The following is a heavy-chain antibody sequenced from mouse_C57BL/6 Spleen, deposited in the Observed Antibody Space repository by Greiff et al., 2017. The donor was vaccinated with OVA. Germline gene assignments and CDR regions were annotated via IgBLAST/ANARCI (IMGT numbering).Heavy chain of an antibody. J-gene: IGHJ2*01. CDR1: GFTFSNYW. V-gene: IGHV6-3*01. Sequence: EVQLVESGGGLVQPGGSMKLSCVASGFTFSNYWMNWVRQSPEKGLEWVAQIRLKSDNYATHYAESVKGRFTISRDDSKSSVYLQMNNLRAEDTGIYYCASATGTGDYWGQGTTLTVSS. CDR3: ASATGTGDY. CDR2: IRLKSDNYAT. D-gene: IGHD4-1*01.